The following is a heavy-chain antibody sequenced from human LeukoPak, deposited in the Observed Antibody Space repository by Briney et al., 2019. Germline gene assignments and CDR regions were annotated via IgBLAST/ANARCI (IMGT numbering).Heavy chain of an antibody. J-gene: IGHJ3*02. D-gene: IGHD3-22*01. V-gene: IGHV5-51*01. CDR3: ASHYETSGYFGFDI. Sequence: GASLQISCKGSGYVFTNYWIAWVRQVPEKGLEWMGIIHPGSSNTKYGPSFQGQVAISADKSISTAYLHWNNLRASDTAMYYCASHYETSGYFGFDIWGQGTMVTV. CDR2: IHPGSSNT. CDR1: GYVFTNYW.